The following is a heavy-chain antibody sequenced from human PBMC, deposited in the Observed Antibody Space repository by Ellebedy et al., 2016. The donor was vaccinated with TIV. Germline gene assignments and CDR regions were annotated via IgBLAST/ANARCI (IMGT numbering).Heavy chain of an antibody. Sequence: GESLKISCAASGFTFSTYNMNWVRQGPGKGLEWVSYISYNTRTIYYADSVKGRFTISRDNAKELLYLQMNSLRDEDTAVYYCAREGTGTLFDYWGQGTLVTVSS. CDR2: ISYNTRTI. V-gene: IGHV3-48*02. CDR1: GFTFSTYN. CDR3: AREGTGTLFDY. J-gene: IGHJ4*02. D-gene: IGHD3/OR15-3a*01.